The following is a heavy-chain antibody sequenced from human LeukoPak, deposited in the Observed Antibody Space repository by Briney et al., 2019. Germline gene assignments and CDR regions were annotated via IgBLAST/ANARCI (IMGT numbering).Heavy chain of an antibody. Sequence: SQTLSLTCAISGDSVSSKSAAWNWIRQSPSRGLEWLGRTYYRSKWYNDYAVSVQSRININPDTSKNQFSLQLNSVTPEDTAVYYCARGRSSSSPGGWWFDPRGQGTLVTVSS. V-gene: IGHV6-1*01. CDR3: ARGRSSSSPGGWWFDP. D-gene: IGHD6-6*01. CDR1: GDSVSSKSAA. J-gene: IGHJ5*02. CDR2: TYYRSKWYN.